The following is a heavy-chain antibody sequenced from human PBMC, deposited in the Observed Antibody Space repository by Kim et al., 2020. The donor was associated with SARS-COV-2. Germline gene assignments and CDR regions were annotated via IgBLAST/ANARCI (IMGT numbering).Heavy chain of an antibody. D-gene: IGHD4-4*01. CDR3: ASDTVLYGLDV. CDR1: GFTVTTYW. J-gene: IGHJ6*02. V-gene: IGHV3-74*01. CDR2: IKSEGTGI. Sequence: GGSLRLSCAASGFTVTTYWMHWVRQAPGKGLVWVSRIKSEGTGISYADSVKGRFTISRDNANNNLYLQMDNLRDEDTAVYYCASDTVLYGLDVWGQGTTVTVSS.